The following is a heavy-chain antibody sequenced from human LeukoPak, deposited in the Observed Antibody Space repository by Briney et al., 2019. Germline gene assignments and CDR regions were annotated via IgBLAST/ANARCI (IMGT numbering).Heavy chain of an antibody. V-gene: IGHV4-61*02. D-gene: IGHD1-26*01. Sequence: SQTVSLTCTVSGGSISSGSYYWSWIRQPAGKGLEWIGRIYTSGSTNYNPSLKSRVTISVDTSKNQFSLKLSSVTAADTAVYYCARGPRNWELFDYWGQGTLVTVSS. CDR2: IYTSGST. CDR3: ARGPRNWELFDY. J-gene: IGHJ4*02. CDR1: GGSISSGSYY.